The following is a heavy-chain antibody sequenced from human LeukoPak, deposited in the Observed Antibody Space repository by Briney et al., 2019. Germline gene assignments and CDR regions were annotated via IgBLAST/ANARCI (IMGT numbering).Heavy chain of an antibody. J-gene: IGHJ4*02. CDR3: ARDNFWSGYYIDY. Sequence: GASVKVSFKASGFTFTGYYFHWVRQAPGQGLEWMGWINPNSGDTKYAQRFQGRVTMTRDTSISTAYMELSRLRSDDTAVYWCARDNFWSGYYIDYWGQGTLVTVSS. CDR2: INPNSGDT. CDR1: GFTFTGYY. D-gene: IGHD3-3*01. V-gene: IGHV1-2*02.